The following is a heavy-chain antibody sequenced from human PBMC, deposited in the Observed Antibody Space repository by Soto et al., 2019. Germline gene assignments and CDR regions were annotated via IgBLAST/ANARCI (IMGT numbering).Heavy chain of an antibody. Sequence: QVQLVQSGAEMKTPGSSVKVSCQSSGGTFNPYAMNWVRQAPGQGPEWMGDISPMFGAANYAPKFQGRVTSTADESTGTSYMQLSSLTSEDTALYFCASDVRVHTPAFGYWGQGTLVTVSS. CDR3: ASDVRVHTPAFGY. D-gene: IGHD3-10*01. CDR1: GGTFNPYA. CDR2: ISPMFGAA. V-gene: IGHV1-69*19. J-gene: IGHJ4*02.